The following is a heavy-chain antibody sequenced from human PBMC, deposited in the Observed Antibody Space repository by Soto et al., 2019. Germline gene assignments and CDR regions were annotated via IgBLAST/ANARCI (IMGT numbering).Heavy chain of an antibody. V-gene: IGHV1-3*01. CDR1: GYTFTSYA. CDR3: ARRQIVVVSYYYGMDV. CDR2: INAGNGNT. J-gene: IGHJ6*02. D-gene: IGHD3-22*01. Sequence: ASVKVSCKASGYTFTSYAMHWVRQAPGQRLEWMGWINAGNGNTKYSQKFQGRVTMTRDTSTSTAYMELSSLRSEDTAVYYCARRQIVVVSYYYGMDVWGQGTTVTVSS.